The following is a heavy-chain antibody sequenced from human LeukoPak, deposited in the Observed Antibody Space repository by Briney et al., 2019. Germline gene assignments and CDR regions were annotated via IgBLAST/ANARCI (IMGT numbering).Heavy chain of an antibody. CDR2: IKQDGSEK. CDR1: GFTFSSYW. V-gene: IGHV3-7*01. Sequence: GGSLRLSCAASGFTFSSYWMSWVRQAPGKGLEWVANIKQDGSEKYYVDSVKGRFTISRDEARESVFLQMDGLRVDDTAVYYCARTYDFGRGPPGDAFDNWGPGTWVIVSA. J-gene: IGHJ3*02. D-gene: IGHD3-3*01. CDR3: ARTYDFGRGPPGDAFDN.